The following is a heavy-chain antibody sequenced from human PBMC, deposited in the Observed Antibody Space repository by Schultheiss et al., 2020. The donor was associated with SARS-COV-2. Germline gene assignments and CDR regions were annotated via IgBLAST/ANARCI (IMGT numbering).Heavy chain of an antibody. D-gene: IGHD4-17*01. CDR3: ARDRSPYYGDYVGPLDY. CDR2: ISSTGAST. J-gene: IGHJ4*02. CDR1: GFTFSSYA. Sequence: GGSLRLSCAASGFTFSSYAMSWVRQAPGKGLEWVSAISSTGASTYYADSVKGRFTVSRDNSKNTLYLQMNSLRAEDTAVYYCARDRSPYYGDYVGPLDYWGQGTLVTVSS. V-gene: IGHV3-23*01.